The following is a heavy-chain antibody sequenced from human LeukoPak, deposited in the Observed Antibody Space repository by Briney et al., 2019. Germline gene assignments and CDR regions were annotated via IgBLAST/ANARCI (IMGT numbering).Heavy chain of an antibody. CDR2: IYYSGST. V-gene: IGHV4-61*08. CDR1: GGSISSGDYY. J-gene: IGHJ3*02. D-gene: IGHD3-22*01. CDR3: ARGTRDYYDSSEALWGQTGQFDI. Sequence: PSETLSLTCTVSGGSISSGDYYWSWIRQPPGKGLEWIGYIYYSGSTYYNPSLKSRVTISVDTSKNQFSLKLSSVAAADTAVYYCARGTRDYYDSSEALWGQTGQFDIWGQGTMVTVSS.